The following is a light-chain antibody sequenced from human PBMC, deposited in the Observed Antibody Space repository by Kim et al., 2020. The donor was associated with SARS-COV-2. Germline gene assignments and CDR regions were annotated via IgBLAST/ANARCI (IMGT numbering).Light chain of an antibody. J-gene: IGKJ2*01. V-gene: IGKV3-15*01. CDR2: GAS. CDR1: QSVSNN. Sequence: SPGERATLSCRARQSVSNNLAWYQQKPGQAPRLGIYGASTRATGIPARFSGSGSGTEFTLTISSLQSEDFAVYYCQQYNDWPPGDTFGQGTKLEIK. CDR3: QQYNDWPPGDT.